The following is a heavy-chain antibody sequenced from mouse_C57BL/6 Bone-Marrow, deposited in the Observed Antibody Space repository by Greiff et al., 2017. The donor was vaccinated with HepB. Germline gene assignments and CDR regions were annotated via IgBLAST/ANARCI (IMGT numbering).Heavy chain of an antibody. CDR2: IDPSDSET. CDR1: GYTFTSYW. J-gene: IGHJ4*01. Sequence: VKLKQPGAELVRPGSSVKLSCKASGYTFTSYWMHWVKQRPIQGLEWIGNIDPSDSETHYNQKFKDKATLTVDKSSSTAYMQLSSLTSEDSAVYYCARRGYYAMDYWGQGTSVTVSS. V-gene: IGHV1-52*01. CDR3: ARRGYYAMDY.